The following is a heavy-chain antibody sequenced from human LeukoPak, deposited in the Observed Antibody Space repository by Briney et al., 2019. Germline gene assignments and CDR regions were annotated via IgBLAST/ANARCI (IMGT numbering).Heavy chain of an antibody. CDR1: GFTFSSYA. CDR2: ISYDGSNK. J-gene: IGHJ4*02. V-gene: IGHV3-30-3*01. Sequence: PGRSLRLSCAASGFTFSSYAMHWVRQAPGKGLEWVAVISYDGSNKYYADSVKGRFTISRDNSKNTLYLQMNSLRAEDTVVYYCASSGEGYYFDYWGQGTLVTVSS. CDR3: ASSGEGYYFDY. D-gene: IGHD7-27*01.